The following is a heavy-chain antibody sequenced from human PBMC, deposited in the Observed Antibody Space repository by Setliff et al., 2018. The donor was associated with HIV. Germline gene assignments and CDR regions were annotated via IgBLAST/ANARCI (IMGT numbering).Heavy chain of an antibody. Sequence: ASVKVSCKTSGYIFIRYYIFWVRQAPGQGLEWMGNINPHTGVTKYAEKFQGRVTMTRDTSTNTIYMELSRLRSDDTAVYYCARDRASSGYYARFDHWGQGTLVTVSS. CDR2: INPHTGVT. J-gene: IGHJ4*02. CDR1: GYIFIRYY. CDR3: ARDRASSGYYARFDH. D-gene: IGHD3-22*01. V-gene: IGHV1-2*02.